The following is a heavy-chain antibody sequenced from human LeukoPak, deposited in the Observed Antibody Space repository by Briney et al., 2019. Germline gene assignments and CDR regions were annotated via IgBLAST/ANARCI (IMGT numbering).Heavy chain of an antibody. J-gene: IGHJ4*02. Sequence: GRSLRLSCAASGFTFSSYGMHWVRQAPGKGLEWVAVISYDGSNKYYADSVKGRFTISRDNSKNTLYLQMNSLRAEDTAVYYCAKDQAVAGFLDYWGQGTLVTSPQ. D-gene: IGHD6-19*01. CDR2: ISYDGSNK. CDR3: AKDQAVAGFLDY. CDR1: GFTFSSYG. V-gene: IGHV3-30*18.